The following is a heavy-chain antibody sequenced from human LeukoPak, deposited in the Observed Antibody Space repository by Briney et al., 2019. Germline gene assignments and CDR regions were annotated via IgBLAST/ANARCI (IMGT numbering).Heavy chain of an antibody. Sequence: PGGSLRLSCAASGFTFSSYGMHWVRQAPGKGLEWVAVISYDGSNKYYADSVKGRFTISRDNSKNTLYLQMNSLRAEDTAVYYCAKEVYYYDSRGYFDYWGQGTLVTVSS. CDR2: ISYDGSNK. CDR1: GFTFSSYG. CDR3: AKEVYYYDSRGYFDY. V-gene: IGHV3-30*18. D-gene: IGHD3-22*01. J-gene: IGHJ4*02.